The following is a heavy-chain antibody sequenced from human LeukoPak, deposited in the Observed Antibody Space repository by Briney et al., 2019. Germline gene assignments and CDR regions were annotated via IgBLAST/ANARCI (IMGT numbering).Heavy chain of an antibody. V-gene: IGHV3-30-3*01. J-gene: IGHJ6*02. D-gene: IGHD6-19*01. Sequence: GRSLRLSCAASGFTLSSYAMHWVRQAPGKGLEWVAVISYDGSNKYYADSVEGRFTISRDNSKNTLYLQMNSLRAEDTAVYYCARAGRQWLPRRWNTDPYYYYYGMDVWGQGSTVTVSS. CDR1: GFTLSSYA. CDR3: ARAGRQWLPRRWNTDPYYYYYGMDV. CDR2: ISYDGSNK.